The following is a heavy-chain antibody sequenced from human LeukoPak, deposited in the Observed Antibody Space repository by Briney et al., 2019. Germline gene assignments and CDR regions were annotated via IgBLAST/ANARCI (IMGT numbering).Heavy chain of an antibody. Sequence: ASVKVSCKASGYTFPSYFMHWVRQAPGQGLEWMGIINPTGGSTTYAQKFQGRVTMTRDTSTSTVYMELSSLRSDDTAVYYCARSIIIVPNTSYYYYYMDVWGQGTTVTVSS. J-gene: IGHJ6*02. V-gene: IGHV1-46*01. CDR2: INPTGGST. CDR3: ARSIIIVPNTSYYYYYMDV. D-gene: IGHD2/OR15-2a*01. CDR1: GYTFPSYF.